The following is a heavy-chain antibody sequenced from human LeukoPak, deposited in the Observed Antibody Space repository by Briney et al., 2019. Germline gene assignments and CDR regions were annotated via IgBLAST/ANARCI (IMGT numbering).Heavy chain of an antibody. J-gene: IGHJ4*02. CDR2: IKDDGREK. CDR3: ARDWASGWDY. V-gene: IGHV3-7*03. D-gene: IGHD6-19*01. Sequence: LGGSLRLSCGVSGFTFSRYWMTWVRQAPGKGLEWVANIKDDGREKYYVDSVKGRFTISRDNAKNSLYLQMNSLRVEDTAVYYCARDWASGWDYWGQGTLVTVSS. CDR1: GFTFSRYW.